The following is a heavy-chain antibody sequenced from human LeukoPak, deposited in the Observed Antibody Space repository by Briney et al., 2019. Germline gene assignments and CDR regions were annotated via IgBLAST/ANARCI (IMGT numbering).Heavy chain of an antibody. V-gene: IGHV3-7*01. D-gene: IGHD6-19*01. Sequence: PGGSLRLSCAASGFTFSSYWMSWVRQAPGKGLEWVANIKQDGSEKYYVDSVKGRFTISRDNAKNSLYLQMNSLRAEDTAVYYCARASDIYSGWYLDYWGQGTLVTVSS. CDR3: ARASDIYSGWYLDY. CDR1: GFTFSSYW. CDR2: IKQDGSEK. J-gene: IGHJ4*02.